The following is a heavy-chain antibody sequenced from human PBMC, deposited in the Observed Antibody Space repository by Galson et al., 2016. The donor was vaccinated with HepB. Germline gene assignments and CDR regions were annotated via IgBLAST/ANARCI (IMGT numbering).Heavy chain of an antibody. Sequence: SCKASGYRFPTYGISWVRPAPGQGLEWLGWISANSGNTIYAQKFQDRVTMTRDTSASTVYMDLSSLRSEDTAVYYCARGGGITMVRGVMPGWFDPWGQGTLVTVSS. D-gene: IGHD3-10*01. CDR2: ISANSGNT. J-gene: IGHJ5*02. CDR3: ARGGGITMVRGVMPGWFDP. CDR1: GYRFPTYG. V-gene: IGHV1-18*04.